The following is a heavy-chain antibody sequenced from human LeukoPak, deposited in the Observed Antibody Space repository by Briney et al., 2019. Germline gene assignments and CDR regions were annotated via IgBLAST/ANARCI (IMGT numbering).Heavy chain of an antibody. V-gene: IGHV4-59*01. D-gene: IGHD1-1*01. J-gene: IGHJ3*02. CDR1: GGSLSSYY. CDR3: ARGVGGGWGSARYELEAFDI. Sequence: PSETLSLTCTVSGGSLSSYYWSWIRQPPGKGLEWIGYIYYSGSTNYNPSLKSRVPISVDPSKNQFSLKLSSVTAADPAVYCCARGVGGGWGSARYELEAFDIWGQGTMVTVSS. CDR2: IYYSGST.